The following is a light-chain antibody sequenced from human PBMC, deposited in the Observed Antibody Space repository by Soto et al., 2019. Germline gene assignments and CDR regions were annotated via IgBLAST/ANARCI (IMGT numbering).Light chain of an antibody. Sequence: DIQMTQFPSTQSASVGDRVIITCRASQSISSWLVWYQQKPGKAPNLLIYKASSLASGVPSRFSGSGFATEFTLTISSLQPDDIATYYCQQYDSYSTFGGGTKVEIK. CDR3: QQYDSYST. CDR2: KAS. J-gene: IGKJ4*01. CDR1: QSISSW. V-gene: IGKV1-5*03.